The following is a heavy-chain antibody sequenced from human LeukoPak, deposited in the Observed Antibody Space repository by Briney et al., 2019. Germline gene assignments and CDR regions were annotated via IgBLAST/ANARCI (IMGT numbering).Heavy chain of an antibody. V-gene: IGHV3-74*01. CDR2: INSDGSST. D-gene: IGHD3-16*01. J-gene: IGHJ6*03. CDR3: ARGGGGSDLDYYYYYMDV. Sequence: PGGSLRLSCAASGFTFSSYWMHWVRQAPGKGLVWVSRINSDGSSTSYADSVKGRFTISRDNAKNTLYLQMNSLRAEDTAVYYCARGGGGSDLDYYYYYMDVWGKGTTVTISS. CDR1: GFTFSSYW.